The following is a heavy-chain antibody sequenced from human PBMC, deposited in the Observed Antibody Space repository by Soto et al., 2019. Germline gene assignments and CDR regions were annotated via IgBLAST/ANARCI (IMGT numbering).Heavy chain of an antibody. D-gene: IGHD6-13*01. CDR2: IKSKAENYAT. CDR1: GFTFSDYA. V-gene: IGHV3-73*01. J-gene: IGHJ4*01. CDR3: SRFGFSSTWYGLNY. Sequence: GGSLRLSCAASGFTFSDYAIHWVRLASGKGLEWVGRIKSKAENYATAYAASVKGRFTISRDDSQNTAYLQMDSLKTEDTAVYYCSRFGFSSTWYGLNYWGHGILVTVS.